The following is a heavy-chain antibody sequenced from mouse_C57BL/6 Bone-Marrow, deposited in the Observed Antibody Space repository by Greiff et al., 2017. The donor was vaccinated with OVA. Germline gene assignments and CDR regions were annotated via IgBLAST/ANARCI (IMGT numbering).Heavy chain of an antibody. Sequence: EVKLVESGGDLVKPGGSLKLSCAASGFTFSSYGMSWVRQTPDKGLEWVANISSGGSYTYYPDSVKGRFTISRDNAKNTLYLQMSSLKSEDTAMYDCARHEDYGRFFDYWGQGTTPTVSS. CDR3: ARHEDYGRFFDY. CDR1: GFTFSSYG. J-gene: IGHJ2*01. CDR2: ISSGGSYT. V-gene: IGHV5-6*01. D-gene: IGHD1-1*01.